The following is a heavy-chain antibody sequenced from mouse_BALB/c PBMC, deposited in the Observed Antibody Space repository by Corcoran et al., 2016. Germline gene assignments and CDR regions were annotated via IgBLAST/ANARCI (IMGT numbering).Heavy chain of an antibody. CDR2: INPYNDGT. Sequence: EVQLQQSGPELVKPGASVKMSCKASGYTFTSYVMHWVKQKPGQGLEWIGYINPYNDGTKYNEKFKGKATLTSDKSSSTAYMELSSLTFEDSAVYYWARPYGNYVGYFDVWGAGTTVTVSS. CDR3: ARPYGNYVGYFDV. V-gene: IGHV1S136*01. J-gene: IGHJ1*01. CDR1: GYTFTSYV. D-gene: IGHD2-1*01.